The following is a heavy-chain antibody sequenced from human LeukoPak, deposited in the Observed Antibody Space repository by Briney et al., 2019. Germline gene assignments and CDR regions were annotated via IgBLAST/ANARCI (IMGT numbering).Heavy chain of an antibody. CDR2: ISYDGSNK. CDR3: AKDYQRVLDY. J-gene: IGHJ4*02. Sequence: GRSLRLSCAASGFTFSSYGMHWVRQAPGKGLEWVAVISYDGSNKYYADSVKGRFTISRDNSKNTLHLQMNSLRAEDTAVYYCAKDYQRVLDYWGQGTLVTVSS. CDR1: GFTFSSYG. V-gene: IGHV3-30*18.